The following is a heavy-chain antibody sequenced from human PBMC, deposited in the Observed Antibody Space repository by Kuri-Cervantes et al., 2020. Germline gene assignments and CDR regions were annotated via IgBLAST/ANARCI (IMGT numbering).Heavy chain of an antibody. CDR1: GFTFSQYY. V-gene: IGHV3-21*04. J-gene: IGHJ4*02. Sequence: GESLKISCEASGFTFSQYYMNWVRQAPGKGLEWVSSISSSGSNIYYADSVKGRFTISRDNAKNSLFLQMNSLRVEDTALYYCAKDMRPWDQLPKTELDYWGQGTLVTVSS. D-gene: IGHD2-2*01. CDR3: AKDMRPWDQLPKTELDY. CDR2: ISSSGSNI.